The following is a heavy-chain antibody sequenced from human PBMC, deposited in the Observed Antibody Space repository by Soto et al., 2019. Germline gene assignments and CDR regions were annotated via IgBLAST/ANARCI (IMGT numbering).Heavy chain of an antibody. CDR2: IFYNGRT. Sequence: SETLSLTCTVSGDSVSSVSYYWSWIRQPPGKGLEWIGYIFYNGRTEYNPSLKSRFTISVDTSRNHFSLKVRSVTAADTAVYYCARDRVTTPRFYGFWGQGTLVTVSS. CDR1: GDSVSSVSYY. J-gene: IGHJ4*02. V-gene: IGHV4-61*03. CDR3: ARDRVTTPRFYGF. D-gene: IGHD3-9*01.